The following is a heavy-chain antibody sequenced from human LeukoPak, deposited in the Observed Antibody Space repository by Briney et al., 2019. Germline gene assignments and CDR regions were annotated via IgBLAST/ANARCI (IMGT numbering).Heavy chain of an antibody. D-gene: IGHD2/OR15-2a*01. CDR3: ARRPRVLRPFGY. Sequence: SETLSLTCTVSGGSISSSSYYWGWIRQPPGKGLEWIGSIYYSGSTYYNPSLKSRVTISVDTSKNQFSLKLSSVPAADTAVYYCARRPRVLRPFGYWGQGTLVTVSS. J-gene: IGHJ4*02. CDR1: GGSISSSSYY. V-gene: IGHV4-39*01. CDR2: IYYSGST.